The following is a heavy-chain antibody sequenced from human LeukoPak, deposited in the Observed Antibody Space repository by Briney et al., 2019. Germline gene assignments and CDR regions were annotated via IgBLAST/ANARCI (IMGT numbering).Heavy chain of an antibody. CDR3: ARDLFQQALDY. J-gene: IGHJ4*02. CDR2: IGNGGHII. Sequence: PGGSLRLSCVASEFTFTTYTMNWVRQAPGKGLEWVSYIGNGGHIIYYADSVKGRFTISRDDAQNSLYLQLNRLRPGDTAVYYCARDLFQQALDYWGQGTLVTVSS. CDR1: EFTFTTYT. V-gene: IGHV3-48*01.